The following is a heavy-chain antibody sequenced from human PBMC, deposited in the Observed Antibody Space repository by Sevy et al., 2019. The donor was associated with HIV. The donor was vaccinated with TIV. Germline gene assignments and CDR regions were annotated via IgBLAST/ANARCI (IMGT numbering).Heavy chain of an antibody. Sequence: GGSLRLSCTASGFTFSSYDMNWVRQARGKGLEWVSKISSSGSSIYYADSVKGRFTISRDNAKNSLNLQMNSLRAEDTAVYYCTRNGGAFDNGFDPWGQGTLVTVSS. D-gene: IGHD2-8*01. CDR3: TRNGGAFDNGFDP. V-gene: IGHV3-48*03. CDR1: GFTFSSYD. CDR2: ISSSGSSI. J-gene: IGHJ5*02.